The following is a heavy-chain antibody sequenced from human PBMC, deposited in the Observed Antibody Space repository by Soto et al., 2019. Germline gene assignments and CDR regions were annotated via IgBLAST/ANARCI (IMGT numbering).Heavy chain of an antibody. CDR3: ARDQIGFWDWLPDNYYYCMDG. CDR1: GHSFTGHY. D-gene: IGHD3-3*02. J-gene: IGHJ6*02. CDR2: INPNSGDT. V-gene: IGHV1-2*02. Sequence: QVQLVQSGAEVKKPGASVKVSCKVSGHSFTGHYMHWVRQAPGQGLEWMGWINPNSGDTNYARKFQGRVTMTRDTSIKTVYMELSSLTSDDTAVYYCARDQIGFWDWLPDNYYYCMDGWGQGTTVTVS.